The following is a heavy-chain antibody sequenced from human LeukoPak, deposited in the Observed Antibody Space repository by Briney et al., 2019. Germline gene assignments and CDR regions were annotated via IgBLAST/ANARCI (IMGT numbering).Heavy chain of an antibody. V-gene: IGHV1-8*01. Sequence: ASVKVSCKASGYTFTSYDINWVRQATGQGLEWMGWMNPNSGNTGYAQKFQGRVTMTRNTSISTAYMELSSLRSEDTAVYYCAGADFWSPKYYYYGMDVWGQGTTVTVSS. CDR2: MNPNSGNT. D-gene: IGHD3-3*01. J-gene: IGHJ6*02. CDR1: GYTFTSYD. CDR3: AGADFWSPKYYYYGMDV.